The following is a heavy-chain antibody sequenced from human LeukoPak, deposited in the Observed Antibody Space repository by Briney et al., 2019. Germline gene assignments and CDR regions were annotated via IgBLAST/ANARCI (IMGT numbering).Heavy chain of an antibody. CDR2: MNPNSGNT. Sequence: ASVKVSCKASGGTFSSYAISWVRQATGQGLEWMGWMNPNSGNTGYAQKFQGRVTITRNTSISTAYMELSSLRSEDTAVYYCARGPPLAYCGGDCYSGLAFDIWGQGTMVTVSS. J-gene: IGHJ3*02. CDR1: GGTFSSYA. D-gene: IGHD2-21*01. V-gene: IGHV1-8*03. CDR3: ARGPPLAYCGGDCYSGLAFDI.